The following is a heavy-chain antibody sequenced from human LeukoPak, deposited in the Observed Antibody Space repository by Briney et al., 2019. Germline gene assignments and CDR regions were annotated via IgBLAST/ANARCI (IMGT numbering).Heavy chain of an antibody. Sequence: GGSLRLSCAASGFTFSSYAMSWVRQAPGKGLEWVSAISGSGGSTYYADSVKGRFTVSRDNSKNILYLQMNSLRAEDTAVYYCARSQDGSGIYFYYFYIDVWGKGTTV. J-gene: IGHJ6*03. CDR3: ARSQDGSGIYFYYFYIDV. D-gene: IGHD3-10*01. CDR1: GFTFSSYA. CDR2: ISGSGGST. V-gene: IGHV3-23*01.